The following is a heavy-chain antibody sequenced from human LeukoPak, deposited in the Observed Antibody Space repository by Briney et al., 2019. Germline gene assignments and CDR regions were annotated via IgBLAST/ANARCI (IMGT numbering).Heavy chain of an antibody. CDR1: GFTFSSYG. J-gene: IGHJ4*02. Sequence: GGSLRLSSAASGFTFSSYGMHWVRQAPGKGLEWVAVIWYDGSNKYYADSVKGRFTISRDNSKNTLYLQMNSLRAEDTAVYYCASDLGALFDYWGQGTLVTVSS. V-gene: IGHV3-33*01. D-gene: IGHD3-16*01. CDR2: IWYDGSNK. CDR3: ASDLGALFDY.